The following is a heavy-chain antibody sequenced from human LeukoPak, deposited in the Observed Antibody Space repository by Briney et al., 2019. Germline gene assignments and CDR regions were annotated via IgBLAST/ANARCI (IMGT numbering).Heavy chain of an antibody. V-gene: IGHV3-23*01. CDR2: ISGSGASR. J-gene: IGHJ3*02. D-gene: IGHD1-26*01. Sequence: GGSLRLSCAASGFTFSSYAMSWVRQAPGKGLEWVSGISGSGASRYDADSVKGRVTISRDNSRNTLYLQMNSLRAEDTAVYYCARGGSYLVSDAFDIWGQGTMVTVSS. CDR1: GFTFSSYA. CDR3: ARGGSYLVSDAFDI.